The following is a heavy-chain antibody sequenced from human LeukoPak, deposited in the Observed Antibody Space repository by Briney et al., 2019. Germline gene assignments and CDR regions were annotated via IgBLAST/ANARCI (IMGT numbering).Heavy chain of an antibody. V-gene: IGHV3-23*01. CDR2: ISGSGGST. D-gene: IGHD3-9*01. J-gene: IGHJ4*02. CDR3: AKRRYDILTGYSFDY. Sequence: GGSLRLSCAASGFTFDDYGMSWVRQAPGKGLEWVSAISGSGGSTYYADSVKGRFTISRDNSKNTLYLQMNSLRAEDTAVYYCAKRRYDILTGYSFDYWGQGTLVTVSS. CDR1: GFTFDDYG.